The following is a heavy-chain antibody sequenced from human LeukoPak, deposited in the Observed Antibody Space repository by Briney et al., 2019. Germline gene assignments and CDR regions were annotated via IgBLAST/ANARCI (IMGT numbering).Heavy chain of an antibody. D-gene: IGHD2-2*01. V-gene: IGHV1-2*02. CDR2: INPNSGGT. CDR1: GYTFTGYY. J-gene: IGHJ4*02. Sequence: ASVKVSCKASGYTFTGYYMHWVRQAPGQGLEWMGWINPNSGGTNHAQKFQGRVTMTRDTSISTAYMELSRLRSDDTAVYYCARGYCSSTSCYVHFDYWGQGTLVTVSS. CDR3: ARGYCSSTSCYVHFDY.